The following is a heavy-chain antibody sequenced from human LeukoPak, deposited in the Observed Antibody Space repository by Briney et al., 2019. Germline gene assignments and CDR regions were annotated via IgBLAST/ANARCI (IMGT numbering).Heavy chain of an antibody. CDR2: IIPIFGTA. Sequence: GASVKVSCKASGGTSSSYAISWVRQAPGQGLEWMGGIIPIFGTANYAQKFQGRVTITADESTSTAYMELSSLRSEDTAVYYCARVRCSGGSCPYYYHYYYMDVWGKGTTVTVSS. D-gene: IGHD2-15*01. V-gene: IGHV1-69*13. CDR3: ARVRCSGGSCPYYYHYYYMDV. CDR1: GGTSSSYA. J-gene: IGHJ6*03.